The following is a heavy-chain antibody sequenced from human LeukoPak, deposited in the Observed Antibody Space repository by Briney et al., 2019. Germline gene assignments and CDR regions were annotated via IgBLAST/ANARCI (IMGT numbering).Heavy chain of an antibody. CDR3: ARDRYRRDAFDI. CDR2: IWYDGSNK. Sequence: GGSLRLSCVGSGFTFNNYGINWVRQAPGKGLEWVAVIWYDGSNKYYVDSVKGRFTISRDNTKNTLSLQMNSLRAEDTAVYYCARDRYRRDAFDIWGQGTRVTVSS. V-gene: IGHV3-33*01. J-gene: IGHJ3*02. CDR1: GFTFNNYG. D-gene: IGHD1-14*01.